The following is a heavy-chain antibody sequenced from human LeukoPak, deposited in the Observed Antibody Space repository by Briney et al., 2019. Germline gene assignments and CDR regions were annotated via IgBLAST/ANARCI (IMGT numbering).Heavy chain of an antibody. CDR3: IVFGDSNH. CDR2: IHTSGDT. V-gene: IGHV3-53*01. CDR1: GLTGSHNY. Sequence: GGSLRLSCAASGLTGSHNYVSWVRQAPGKGLEWVSAIHTSGDTRYADSVKGRFTISRDTSKNTLYLQINSLRVEDTAVYYCIVFGDSNHWGQGTLVTVSS. D-gene: IGHD4-17*01. J-gene: IGHJ5*02.